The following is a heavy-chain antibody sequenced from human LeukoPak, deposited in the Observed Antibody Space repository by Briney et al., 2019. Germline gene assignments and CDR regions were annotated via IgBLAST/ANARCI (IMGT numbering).Heavy chain of an antibody. CDR1: GGSIGTYS. Sequence: TSETLSLTCTVSGGSIGTYSWNWIRQPPGKGLEWIGEINHSGSTNYNPSLKSRVTISVDTSKNQFSLKLSSVTAADTAVYYCARRHDYDFWSGYWPSRHNYYYGMDVWGQGTTVTVSS. J-gene: IGHJ6*02. D-gene: IGHD3-3*01. CDR3: ARRHDYDFWSGYWPSRHNYYYGMDV. CDR2: INHSGST. V-gene: IGHV4-34*01.